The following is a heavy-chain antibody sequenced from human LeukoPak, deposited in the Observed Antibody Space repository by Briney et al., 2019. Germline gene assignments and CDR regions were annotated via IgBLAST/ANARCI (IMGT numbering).Heavy chain of an antibody. D-gene: IGHD3-10*01. Sequence: GGSLRLSCEASGFTFSSYGMHWVRQAPGKGLEWVAVIWYDGSKKYYGDSVKGRFTISRDDSKNTVYLQMNSLRAEDTAVYSCAKYTSGTSYRGLDQWGQGTLVTVSS. CDR3: AKYTSGTSYRGLDQ. CDR1: GFTFSSYG. CDR2: IWYDGSKK. J-gene: IGHJ4*02. V-gene: IGHV3-33*06.